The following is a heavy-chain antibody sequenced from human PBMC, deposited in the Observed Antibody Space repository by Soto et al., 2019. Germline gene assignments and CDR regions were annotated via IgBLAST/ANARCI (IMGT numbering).Heavy chain of an antibody. CDR1: GFTVSSNY. V-gene: IGHV3-53*01. D-gene: IGHD3-22*01. J-gene: IGHJ3*02. CDR2: IYIGGST. CDR3: ARDQRLNDAFDI. Sequence: EVQLVESGGGLIQPGGSLRLSCAASGFTVSSNYMSWVRQAPGKGLEWVSVIYIGGSTYYADSVKGRFTISRDNAKNTLYLPMNSMRAEDTAVYYCARDQRLNDAFDIWGQGTMVTVSA.